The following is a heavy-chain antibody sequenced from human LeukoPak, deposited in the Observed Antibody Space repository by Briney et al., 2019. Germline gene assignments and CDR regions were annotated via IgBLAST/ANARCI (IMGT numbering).Heavy chain of an antibody. CDR2: ISSSSSYI. D-gene: IGHD2-8*01. Sequence: GGSLRLSCAASGFTFSSYSMNWVRQAPGKGLEWVSSISSSSSYIYYADSVEGRFTISRDNAKNSLYLQMNSLRAEDTAVYYCARGYCTNGVCLGFDYWGQGTLVTVSS. CDR1: GFTFSSYS. V-gene: IGHV3-21*01. J-gene: IGHJ4*02. CDR3: ARGYCTNGVCLGFDY.